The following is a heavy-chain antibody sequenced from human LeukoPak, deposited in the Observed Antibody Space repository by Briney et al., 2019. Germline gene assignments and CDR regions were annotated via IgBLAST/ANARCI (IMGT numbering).Heavy chain of an antibody. CDR2: ISSSGSTI. V-gene: IGHV3-11*01. J-gene: IGHJ3*02. D-gene: IGHD2-15*01. CDR1: GFTFSDYY. CDR3: ARDNRWFQPGDAFDI. Sequence: TAGGSLRLSCAASGFTFSDYYMSWIRQAPGKGLEWVSYISSSGSTIYYADSVKGRFTISRDNAKNSLYLQMNSLRAEDTAVYYCARDNRWFQPGDAFDIWGQGTMVTVSS.